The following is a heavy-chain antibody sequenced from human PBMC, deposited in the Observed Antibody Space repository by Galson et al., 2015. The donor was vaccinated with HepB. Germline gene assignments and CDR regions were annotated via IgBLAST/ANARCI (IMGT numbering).Heavy chain of an antibody. CDR2: VIPIFGTA. CDR1: GGTFSTYA. CDR3: ARVVSAEPGLQYFFY. J-gene: IGHJ4*02. Sequence: SVKVSCKASGGTFSTYAISWVRQAPGQGLEWMGGVIPIFGTAHYAQKFLGRVTITADESTSTAYMELNSLRSEDTAVYYCARVVSAEPGLQYFFYWGQGTLVSVSS. V-gene: IGHV1-69*13. D-gene: IGHD1-14*01.